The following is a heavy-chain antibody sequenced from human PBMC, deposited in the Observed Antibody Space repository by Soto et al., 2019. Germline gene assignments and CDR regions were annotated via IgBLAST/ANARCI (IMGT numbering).Heavy chain of an antibody. Sequence: GGSLRLSCAASGFTFSSYAMHRVRQAPGKGLEWVANIKQDGSEKYYVDSVKGRFTISRDNAKNSLYLQMNSLRAEDTAVYYCARDPPKSSYYYYGMDVWGQGTTVTVSS. CDR3: ARDPPKSSYYYYGMDV. CDR2: IKQDGSEK. CDR1: GFTFSSYA. J-gene: IGHJ6*02. V-gene: IGHV3-7*03.